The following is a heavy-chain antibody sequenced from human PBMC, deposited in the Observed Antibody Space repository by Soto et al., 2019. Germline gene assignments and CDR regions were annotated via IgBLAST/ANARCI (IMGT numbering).Heavy chain of an antibody. Sequence: QPGGSLRLSCSASGFTFSSYAMHWVRQAPGKGLEYVSAISSNGGSTYYADSVKGRSTISRDNSKNTLYLQMSSLRAEDTAVYYCVKGMEAAAALALPDYWGQGTLVTVSS. CDR1: GFTFSSYA. D-gene: IGHD6-13*01. CDR3: VKGMEAAAALALPDY. J-gene: IGHJ4*02. CDR2: ISSNGGST. V-gene: IGHV3-64D*06.